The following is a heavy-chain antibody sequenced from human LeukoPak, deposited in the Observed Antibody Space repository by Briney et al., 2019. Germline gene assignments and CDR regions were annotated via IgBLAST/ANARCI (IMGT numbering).Heavy chain of an antibody. J-gene: IGHJ6*03. V-gene: IGHV3-30-3*01. D-gene: IGHD2-2*01. Sequence: GRSLRLSCAASGFTFSSYAMHWVRQAPGKGLEWVAVISYDGSNKYYADSVKGRFTISRDNSKNTLYLQMNSLRTEDTAVYYCARAGGYCSSTSCSRYYYYYMDVWGKGTTATVSS. CDR3: ARAGGYCSSTSCSRYYYYYMDV. CDR1: GFTFSSYA. CDR2: ISYDGSNK.